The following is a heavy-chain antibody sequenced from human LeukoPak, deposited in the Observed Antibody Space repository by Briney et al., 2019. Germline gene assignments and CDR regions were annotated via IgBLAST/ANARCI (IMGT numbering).Heavy chain of an antibody. CDR2: IKQDGSEK. V-gene: IGHV3-7*03. Sequence: GGSLRLSXAASGFTFSSYWMSWVRQAPGKGLEWVANIKQDGSEKYYVDSVKGRFTISRDNAKNSLYLQMNSLRAEDTAVYYCAKEEERDYGDYIPPVFDYWGQGTLVTVSS. D-gene: IGHD4-17*01. J-gene: IGHJ4*02. CDR1: GFTFSSYW. CDR3: AKEEERDYGDYIPPVFDY.